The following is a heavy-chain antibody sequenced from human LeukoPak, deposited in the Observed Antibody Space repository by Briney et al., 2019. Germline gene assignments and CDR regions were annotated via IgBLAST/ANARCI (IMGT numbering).Heavy chain of an antibody. CDR3: ARVFRCSSTSCYESELGYFDY. CDR1: GGTFSSYA. J-gene: IGHJ4*02. D-gene: IGHD2-2*01. CDR2: IIPIFGTA. V-gene: IGHV1-69*13. Sequence: SVKVSCKASGGTFSSYAISWVRQAPGQGLEWMGGIIPIFGTANYAQKFQGRVTITADESTSTAYMELSSLRSEDTAVYYCARVFRCSSTSCYESELGYFDYWGQGTLVTVSS.